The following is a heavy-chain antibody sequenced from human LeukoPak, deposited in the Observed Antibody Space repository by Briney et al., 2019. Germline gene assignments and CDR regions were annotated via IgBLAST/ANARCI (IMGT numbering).Heavy chain of an antibody. D-gene: IGHD6-13*01. CDR2: IYHSGST. V-gene: IGHV4-38-2*02. Sequence: SETLSLTCIVSGGSIKNYYWSWIRQPPGKGLEWIGSIYHSGSTSYNPSLKSRLTISVDTSKNQFSLKLNFVTAADTAMYYCARMFRSSWYINWFDPWGQGTLVTVSS. CDR1: GGSIKNYY. J-gene: IGHJ5*02. CDR3: ARMFRSSWYINWFDP.